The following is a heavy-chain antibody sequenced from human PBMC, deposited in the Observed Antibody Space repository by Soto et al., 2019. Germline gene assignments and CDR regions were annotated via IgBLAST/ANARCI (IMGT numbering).Heavy chain of an antibody. CDR1: GGSLSDYF. D-gene: IGHD3-16*01. Sequence: QVQLQQRGAGLLKPSETLSLTCVVSGGSLSDYFWSWIRQPPGMALEWIGEINHLGSINYNPSLKSRVTMSVDTSKNQFSLTQNSVTAADTATYYCARGGISHWAYFYYKDVWDRGTTVTVSS. CDR3: ARGGISHWAYFYYKDV. CDR2: INHLGSI. V-gene: IGHV4-34*01. J-gene: IGHJ6*03.